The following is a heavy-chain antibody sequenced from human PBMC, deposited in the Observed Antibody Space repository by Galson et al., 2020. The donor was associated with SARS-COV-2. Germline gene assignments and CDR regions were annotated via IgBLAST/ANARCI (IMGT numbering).Heavy chain of an antibody. CDR1: GYTFTSYG. V-gene: IGHV1-18*01. J-gene: IGHJ4*02. D-gene: IGHD3-22*01. Sequence: ASVKVSCKASGYTFTSYGISWVRQAPGQGLEWMGWISAYNGNTNYAQKLQGRVTMTTDTSTSTAYMELRSLRSDDTAVYYCAIGDSSGYYYDQYYFDYWGQGTLVTVSS. CDR3: AIGDSSGYYYDQYYFDY. CDR2: ISAYNGNT.